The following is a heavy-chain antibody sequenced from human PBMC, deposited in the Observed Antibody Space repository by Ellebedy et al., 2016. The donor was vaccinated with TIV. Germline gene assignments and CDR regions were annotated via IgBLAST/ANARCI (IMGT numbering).Heavy chain of an antibody. V-gene: IGHV3-9*01. CDR2: ISWNSGSI. CDR3: AKDIRGGSYSGMDV. J-gene: IGHJ6*02. CDR1: GFTFDNYA. D-gene: IGHD1-26*01. Sequence: LKISCAASGFTFDNYAMHWVRQAPGKVLEWVSGISWNSGSIGYADSVKGRFTISRDNAKNSLYLQMNSLRAEDTALYYCAKDIRGGSYSGMDVWGQGTTVTVSS.